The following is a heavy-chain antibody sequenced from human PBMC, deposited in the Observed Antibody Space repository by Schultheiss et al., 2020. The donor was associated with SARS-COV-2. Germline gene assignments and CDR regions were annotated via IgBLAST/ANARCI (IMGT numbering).Heavy chain of an antibody. CDR1: GYTFTSYA. CDR3: ARETDSSSLGHYYYGMDV. D-gene: IGHD6-6*01. CDR2: INAGYGNT. Sequence: ASVKVSCKASGYTFTSYAMHWVRQAPGQRLEWMGWINAGYGNTKYSQKFQGRVTITRDTSASTAYMELSSLRSEDTAVYYCARETDSSSLGHYYYGMDVWGQGTTVTVSS. V-gene: IGHV1-3*01. J-gene: IGHJ6*02.